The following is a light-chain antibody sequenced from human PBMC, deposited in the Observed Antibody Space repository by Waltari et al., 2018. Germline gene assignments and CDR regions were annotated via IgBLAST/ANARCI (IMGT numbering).Light chain of an antibody. J-gene: IGKJ4*01. Sequence: EIVLTKSPATLSLSPGERATLSCRASQSVSSYLAWYHQKPGQAPRLLIYDASNRATGIPARFSGSGSGTDFTRTISSLEPEDFAGYYCQQRSNWPPTFGGGTKVEIK. CDR1: QSVSSY. V-gene: IGKV3-11*01. CDR3: QQRSNWPPT. CDR2: DAS.